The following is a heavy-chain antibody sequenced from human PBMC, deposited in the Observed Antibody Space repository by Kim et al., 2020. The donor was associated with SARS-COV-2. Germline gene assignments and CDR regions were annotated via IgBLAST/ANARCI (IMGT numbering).Heavy chain of an antibody. V-gene: IGHV3-30*18. J-gene: IGHJ4*02. CDR2: ISYDGSNE. CDR1: GFTFSNFG. Sequence: GGSLRLSCAASGFTFSNFGMHWVRQAPGKGLEWVAVISYDGSNEYYSDSVKGRFTISRDNSKNTLYLQMNSLRAEDTTVYYRAKGVHKTFGSVWHGDYWGQGALVTVSS. D-gene: IGHD6-19*01. CDR3: AKGVHKTFGSVWHGDY.